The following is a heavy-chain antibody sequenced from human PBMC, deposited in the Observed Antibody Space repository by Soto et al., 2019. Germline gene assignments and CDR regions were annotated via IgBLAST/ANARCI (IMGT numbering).Heavy chain of an antibody. J-gene: IGHJ4*02. CDR2: IGDSGGAM. CDR3: AREGASGSHLLGGIDY. Sequence: QVLLEESGGGLVKPGGSLRLSCAASGFTFGDYYMIWIRQAPGKGLDWVAYIGDSGGAMYYEDSVKGRFTISRDNAKNSLYLAMNSLSVEDTAVDYCAREGASGSHLLGGIDYWGQGILVTVSS. CDR1: GFTFGDYY. V-gene: IGHV3-11*01. D-gene: IGHD3-10*01.